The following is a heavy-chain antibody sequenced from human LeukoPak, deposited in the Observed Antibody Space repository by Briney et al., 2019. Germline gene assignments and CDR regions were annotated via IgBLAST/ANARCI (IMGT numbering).Heavy chain of an antibody. CDR3: AKDHYSSGWSNDAFDI. Sequence: GGSLRLSCAASGFTFRSYVMSWVRLAPGKGLEWVSGLNTDGAWIYYADSVKGRFTISRDNSKNTLYLQMNSLRAEDTAVYYCAKDHYSSGWSNDAFDIWGQGTMVTVSS. V-gene: IGHV3-23*01. CDR1: GFTFRSYV. CDR2: LNTDGAWI. J-gene: IGHJ3*02. D-gene: IGHD6-13*01.